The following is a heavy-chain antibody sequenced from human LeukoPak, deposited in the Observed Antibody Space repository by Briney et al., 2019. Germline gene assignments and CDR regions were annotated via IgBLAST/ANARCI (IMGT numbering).Heavy chain of an antibody. CDR1: GGTFSSYA. J-gene: IGHJ4*02. Sequence: GASVKVSCKASGGTFSSYAISWVRQAPGQGLEWMGRIIPIFGTANYAQKFQGRVTITTDESTSTAYMELSSLRSEDTAVYYCARIGSSGYFNYWGQGTLVTVSS. CDR3: ARIGSSGYFNY. CDR2: IIPIFGTA. V-gene: IGHV1-69*05. D-gene: IGHD3-22*01.